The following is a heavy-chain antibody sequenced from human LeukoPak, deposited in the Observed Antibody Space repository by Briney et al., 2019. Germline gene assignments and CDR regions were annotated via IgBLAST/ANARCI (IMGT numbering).Heavy chain of an antibody. J-gene: IGHJ4*02. CDR1: GGSCDDYY. CDR3: ARGRDRSKAGDH. D-gene: IGHD5-24*01. Sequence: KPSETLSLTCAVYGGSCDDYYCSWLRQPPGRGLEWIGEIHPSGIFYYNSSLLSRVTISIATSKSQFSLRLTSVTAADTAFYYCARGRDRSKAGDHWGQGSLVTVSS. V-gene: IGHV4-34*01. CDR2: IHPSGIF.